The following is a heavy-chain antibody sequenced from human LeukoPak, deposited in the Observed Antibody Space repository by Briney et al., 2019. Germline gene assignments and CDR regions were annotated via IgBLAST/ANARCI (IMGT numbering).Heavy chain of an antibody. Sequence: SETLSLTCAVYGGSFSGYYWSWIRQPPGKGLEWIGGINHSGSTNYNPSLKSRVTISVDTSKNQFSLKLSSVTAADTAVYYCARGRAGDRAFDYWGQGTLVTVSS. CDR1: GGSFSGYY. V-gene: IGHV4-34*01. D-gene: IGHD7-27*01. CDR3: ARGRAGDRAFDY. CDR2: INHSGST. J-gene: IGHJ4*02.